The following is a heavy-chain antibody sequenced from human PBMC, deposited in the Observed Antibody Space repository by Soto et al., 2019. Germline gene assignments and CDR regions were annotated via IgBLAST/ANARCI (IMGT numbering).Heavy chain of an antibody. CDR2: IYYSGST. J-gene: IGHJ5*02. V-gene: IGHV4-31*03. CDR3: ARSVTP. D-gene: IGHD3-10*01. Sequence: TLSLTCSVSGGSISGGGDCWSWIRQHPGKGLEWIGYIYYSGSTYYNPSLKSRVTISVDTSKNQFSLKLSSVTAADRAVYYCARSVTPWGEGTLVTESS. CDR1: GGSISGGGDC.